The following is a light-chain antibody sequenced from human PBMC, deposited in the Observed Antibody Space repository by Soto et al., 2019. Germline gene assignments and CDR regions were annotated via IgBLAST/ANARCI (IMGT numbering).Light chain of an antibody. V-gene: IGKV3-20*01. CDR1: LSVSSSY. J-gene: IGKJ5*01. CDR3: QQYGSSPPIT. Sequence: EIVLTQSPGTLFLSPEERANLSSRAHLSVSSSYLAWYQQKPGQAPRLLIYGASSRATGIPDRFSGSGSGTDFTLTISRLEPEDFAVYYCQQYGSSPPITFGQGTRLEIK. CDR2: GAS.